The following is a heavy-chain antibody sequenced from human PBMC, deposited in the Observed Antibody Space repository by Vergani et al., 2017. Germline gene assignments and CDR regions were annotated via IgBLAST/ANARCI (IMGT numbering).Heavy chain of an antibody. CDR2: INPSGGNT. D-gene: IGHD3-9*01. CDR1: GYTFSIYY. V-gene: IGHV1-46*03. CDR3: ARGDYGILAGYRY. Sequence: QVQVVQSGAEVKKSGASVKVSCKTSGYTFSIYYMHWVRQAPGQVLEWMGLINPSGGNTNYALKFQGRVTMTRYTSASTVYMELSNLRSEDTAIYYCARGDYGILAGYRYWGKGTLVTVSS. J-gene: IGHJ4*01.